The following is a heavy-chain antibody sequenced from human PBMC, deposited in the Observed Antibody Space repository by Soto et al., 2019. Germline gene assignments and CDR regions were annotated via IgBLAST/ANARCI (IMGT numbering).Heavy chain of an antibody. CDR1: GYTFTSYG. CDR3: SVVTPFKVLGY. Sequence: EASVKVSCKASGYTFTSYGISWVRQAPGQGLEWMGWISAYNGNTNYAQKLQGRVTMTTDTSTSTAYMELRSLRSDDTAVYYCSVVTPFKVLGYWGQGTLVTVS. V-gene: IGHV1-18*01. CDR2: ISAYNGNT. J-gene: IGHJ4*02. D-gene: IGHD2-21*02.